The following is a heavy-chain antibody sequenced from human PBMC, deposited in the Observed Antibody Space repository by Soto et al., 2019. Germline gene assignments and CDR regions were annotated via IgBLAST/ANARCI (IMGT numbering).Heavy chain of an antibody. CDR1: GFTFSNFN. Sequence: PGGSLRLSCAASGFTFSNFNINWVRQAPGKGLEWVSSISISNFIYYADSVKGRFTISRDNAKNSLYLQMNSLRVDDTAVYYCATPMALPGSDYWGQGTLVTVSS. D-gene: IGHD3-10*01. V-gene: IGHV3-21*01. CDR2: ISISNFI. J-gene: IGHJ4*02. CDR3: ATPMALPGSDY.